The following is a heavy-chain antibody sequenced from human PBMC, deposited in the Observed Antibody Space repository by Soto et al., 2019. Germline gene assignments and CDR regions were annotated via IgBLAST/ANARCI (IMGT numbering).Heavy chain of an antibody. CDR3: ARVAHYYDSSGYWPY. CDR2: INAGNGNT. Sequence: ASVKVSGKASGYTFTSYAMHWVRQAPGQRLEWMGWINAGNGNTKYSQKFQGRVTITRDTSASTAYMELSSLRSEDTAVYYCARVAHYYDSSGYWPYWGQGTLVTVSS. CDR1: GYTFTSYA. V-gene: IGHV1-3*01. D-gene: IGHD3-22*01. J-gene: IGHJ4*02.